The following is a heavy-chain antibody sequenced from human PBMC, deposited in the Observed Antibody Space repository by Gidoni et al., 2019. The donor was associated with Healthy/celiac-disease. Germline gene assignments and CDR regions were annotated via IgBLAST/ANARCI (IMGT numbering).Heavy chain of an antibody. Sequence: QLQLQESGPGLVKPSETLSLTCTVSGGSNSSSSYYWGWIRQPPGKGLEWIGSIYYSGSTYYNPSLKSRVTISVDTSKNQFSLKLSSVTAADTAVYYCARHITIFGVVIAGDYYYMDVWGKGTTVTVSS. J-gene: IGHJ6*03. CDR1: GGSNSSSSYY. CDR2: IYYSGST. D-gene: IGHD3-3*01. V-gene: IGHV4-39*01. CDR3: ARHITIFGVVIAGDYYYMDV.